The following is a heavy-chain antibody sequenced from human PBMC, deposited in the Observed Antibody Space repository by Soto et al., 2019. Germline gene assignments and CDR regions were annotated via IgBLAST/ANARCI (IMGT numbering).Heavy chain of an antibody. CDR1: GYTLTELS. D-gene: IGHD5-18*01. V-gene: IGHV1-24*01. J-gene: IGHJ3*02. CDR2: FDPEDGET. CDR3: ATGGGGGYSYGSRGAFDI. Sequence: ASVKVSCKVSGYTLTELSMHWVRQAPGKGLEWMGGFDPEDGETIYAQKFQGRVTMTEDTSTDTAYMELSSLRSEDTAVYYCATGGGGGYSYGSRGAFDIWGQGTMVTVSS.